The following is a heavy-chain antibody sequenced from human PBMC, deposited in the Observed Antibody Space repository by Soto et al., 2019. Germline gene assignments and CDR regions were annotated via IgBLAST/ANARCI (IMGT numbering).Heavy chain of an antibody. CDR3: EQDWSTGFYQLDS. J-gene: IGHJ4*02. CDR1: GYSISTGYN. D-gene: IGHD2-2*01. Sequence: SETLSLTCAVSGYSISTGYNCAWIRQPPGKGLEWIGSIYHSGRPYYNMSLKSRVTISSDASKNQISLKLSSVTAADTALYYSEQDWSTGFYQLDSWGQGTLVTVSS. V-gene: IGHV4-38-2*01. CDR2: IYHSGRP.